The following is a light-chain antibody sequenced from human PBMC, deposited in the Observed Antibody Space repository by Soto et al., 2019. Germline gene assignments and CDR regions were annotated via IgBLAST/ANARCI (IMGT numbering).Light chain of an antibody. V-gene: IGKV2-28*01. CDR3: MQALRAPPT. Sequence: DIVMTQSPLSLLVTPGEPASISCRSSQSLLSSNGYNYLDWYLQKPGQSPQFLVYLGSNRASGVPDRFSGSGSGTDFTLEISRVEAEDVGIYHCMQALRAPPTFGQGTKVEI. CDR1: QSLLSSNGYNY. J-gene: IGKJ1*01. CDR2: LGS.